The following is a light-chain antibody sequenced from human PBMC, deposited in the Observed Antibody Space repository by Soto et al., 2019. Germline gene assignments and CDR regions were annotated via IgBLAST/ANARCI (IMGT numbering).Light chain of an antibody. V-gene: IGKV3-20*01. CDR2: GAS. Sequence: ELVLTQSPGTLSLSPGERATLSCRASQSVSSSYLAWYQQKPGQAPRLLIFGASNRATGIPDSFSGSGSGTDFTLTISRLEPEDFAVYYCQQYDGSLWTFGQGTKVDIK. CDR1: QSVSSSY. J-gene: IGKJ1*01. CDR3: QQYDGSLWT.